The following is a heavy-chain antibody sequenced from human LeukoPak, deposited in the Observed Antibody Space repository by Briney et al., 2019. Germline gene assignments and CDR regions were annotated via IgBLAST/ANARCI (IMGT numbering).Heavy chain of an antibody. CDR3: ARNVENIVVVPAASQVPYYYYYGMDV. D-gene: IGHD2-2*01. CDR2: IYYSGST. Sequence: PSETLSLTCTVSGGSISRDSWSAIRQTPGKGLEWIGCIYYSGSTNYTPFLKSRVTISVDTSKNQFSLKLSSVTAADTAVYYCARNVENIVVVPAASQVPYYYYYGMDVWGQGTTVTVSS. V-gene: IGHV4-59*01. J-gene: IGHJ6*02. CDR1: GGSISRDS.